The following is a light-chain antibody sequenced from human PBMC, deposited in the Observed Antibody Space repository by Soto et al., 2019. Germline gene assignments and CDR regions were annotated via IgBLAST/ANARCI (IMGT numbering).Light chain of an antibody. Sequence: QSVLTQPPSVSAAPGQKVTISCSGSSSNIENNYVSWYQQLPGTAPKLLIYDNDKRPSGIPDRFSGSKSGTSATLGITGLQTGDEADYYCRTWDSSLSAGVFGGGTKLTVL. J-gene: IGLJ3*02. V-gene: IGLV1-51*01. CDR2: DND. CDR1: SSNIENNY. CDR3: RTWDSSLSAGV.